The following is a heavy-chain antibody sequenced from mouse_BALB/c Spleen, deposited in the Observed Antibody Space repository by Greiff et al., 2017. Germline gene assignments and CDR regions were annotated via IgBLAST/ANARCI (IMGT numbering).Heavy chain of an antibody. J-gene: IGHJ3*01. Sequence: EVKLVESGGGLVQPGGSLRLSCATSGFTFTDYYMSWVRQPPGKALEWLGFIRNKANGYTTEYSASVKGRFTISRDNSQSILYLQMNALRAEDTAIYYCARSTTATGFAYWGQGTLVTVSA. D-gene: IGHD1-2*01. CDR2: IRNKANGYTT. CDR1: GFTFTDYY. V-gene: IGHV7-3*02. CDR3: ARSTTATGFAY.